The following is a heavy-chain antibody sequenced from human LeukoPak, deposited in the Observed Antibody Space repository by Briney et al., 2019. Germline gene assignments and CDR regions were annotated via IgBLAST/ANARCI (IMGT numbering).Heavy chain of an antibody. CDR1: GYTFTGSY. CDR2: INPNRGGT. V-gene: IGHV1-2*02. D-gene: IGHD3-22*01. Sequence: ASVKVSCKASGYTFTGSYIHWVRQAPGQGLEWMGWINPNRGGTNYGQKFQGRVTMTWDTSINTAYMDLSRLTSDDTAIYYCGRGSEGGKWLDYWGQGTLVTVSS. J-gene: IGHJ4*02. CDR3: GRGSEGGKWLDY.